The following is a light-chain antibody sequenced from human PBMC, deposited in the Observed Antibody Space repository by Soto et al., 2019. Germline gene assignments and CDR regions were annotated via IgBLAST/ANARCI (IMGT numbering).Light chain of an antibody. Sequence: IQMTQSPSTLSASVGDTVTITCRASQTIGTWLAWYQQKPAKAPKLLIYKASTLESGVPSRFSSSGSGTEFTLTISSLQADDFATYYCQQYNDLSTFGGGTKVDIK. CDR2: KAS. CDR1: QTIGTW. J-gene: IGKJ4*01. V-gene: IGKV1-5*03. CDR3: QQYNDLST.